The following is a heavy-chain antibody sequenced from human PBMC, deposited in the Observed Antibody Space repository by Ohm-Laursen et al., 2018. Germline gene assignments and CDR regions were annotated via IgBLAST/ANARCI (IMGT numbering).Heavy chain of an antibody. J-gene: IGHJ6*02. CDR2: IKQDGSDK. V-gene: IGHV3-7*01. CDR3: ARDPDYGGMDV. Sequence: SLRLSCAASGFTFSSYWMSWVRQAPGQGLEWVANIKQDGSDKYYVDSVKGRFTISRDNAKNSLYLQMNSLRAEDTAVYYCARDPDYGGMDVWGQGTTVTVSS. CDR1: GFTFSSYW.